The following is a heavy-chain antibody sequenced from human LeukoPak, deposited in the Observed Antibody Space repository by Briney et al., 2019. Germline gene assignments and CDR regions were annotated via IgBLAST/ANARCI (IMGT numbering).Heavy chain of an antibody. V-gene: IGHV4-39*01. D-gene: IGHD3-3*01. Sequence: PSETLSLTCTVSGGSISSSSYYWGWIRQPPGKGLEWIVSVYYSGSTYYNPSLKSRVTISVDTSKNQFSLKLSSVTAADTAVYYCARAFTIFGVVIIGWFDPWGQGTLVTVSS. J-gene: IGHJ5*02. CDR1: GGSISSSSYY. CDR3: ARAFTIFGVVIIGWFDP. CDR2: VYYSGST.